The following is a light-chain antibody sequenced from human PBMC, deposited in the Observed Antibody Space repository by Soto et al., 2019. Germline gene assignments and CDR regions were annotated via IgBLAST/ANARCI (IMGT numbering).Light chain of an antibody. CDR2: RNN. V-gene: IGLV1-47*01. Sequence: QSVLTQPPSASGTPGQRVTISCSGSSSNIGSNYVYWYQQLPGTAPKLLIYRNNQRPSGVPDRFSGSKSGTSASLAISGLRSEDAADYYCAAWDDSLSAPWVFGGGTKLTVL. J-gene: IGLJ3*02. CDR1: SSNIGSNY. CDR3: AAWDDSLSAPWV.